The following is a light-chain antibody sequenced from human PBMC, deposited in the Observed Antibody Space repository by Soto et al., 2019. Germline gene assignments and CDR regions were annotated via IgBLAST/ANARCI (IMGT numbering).Light chain of an antibody. Sequence: QPVLTQPASVSGSPGQSITISCTGTSSDVGGYNYVSWYQQHPGKAPKLMIYEVSNRPSGVSNRFSGSKSGNTASLTISGLQAEDEADYYCSSYTSSSTGVVFGGGTKLTVL. CDR1: SSDVGGYNY. V-gene: IGLV2-14*01. CDR2: EVS. CDR3: SSYTSSSTGVV. J-gene: IGLJ2*01.